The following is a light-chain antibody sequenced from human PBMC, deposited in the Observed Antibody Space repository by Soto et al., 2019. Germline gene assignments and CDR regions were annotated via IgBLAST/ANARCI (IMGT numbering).Light chain of an antibody. CDR2: EVS. J-gene: IGLJ3*02. Sequence: QSVLTQPASVSESPGQSITISCTGTSSDVGGYNYVSWYQQHPGKVPKLMIYEVSNRPSGVSNRFSGSKSGNTASLTISGLQAEDEADYYCTSYTSSRTLVFGGGTQLTVL. CDR1: SSDVGGYNY. V-gene: IGLV2-14*01. CDR3: TSYTSSRTLV.